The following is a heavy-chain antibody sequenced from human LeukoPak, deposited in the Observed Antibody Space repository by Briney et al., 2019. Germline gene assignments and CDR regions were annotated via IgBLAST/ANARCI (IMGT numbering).Heavy chain of an antibody. Sequence: ASVKVSCKASGGTFSSYAISWVRQAPGQGLEWMGGIIPIFGTANYAQKFQGRVTITTDESTSTAYMELSSLRSEDTAVYYCARDSGLWFGEVSFDYWGQGTLVTVSS. V-gene: IGHV1-69*05. D-gene: IGHD3-10*01. CDR1: GGTFSSYA. J-gene: IGHJ4*02. CDR3: ARDSGLWFGEVSFDY. CDR2: IIPIFGTA.